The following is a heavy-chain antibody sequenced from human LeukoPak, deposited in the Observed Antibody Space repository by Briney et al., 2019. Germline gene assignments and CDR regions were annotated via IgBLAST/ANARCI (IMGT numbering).Heavy chain of an antibody. CDR2: INWSGGST. Sequence: GGSLRLSCTASGFAFDGHGMSWVRQVPGKGLEWVSGINWSGGSTGYADPLRGRFTISRDNAKNSLYLQMDSLRAEDTALYYCARAPITSPFYFDCWGQGTLVTVSS. D-gene: IGHD2-2*01. J-gene: IGHJ4*02. CDR1: GFAFDGHG. CDR3: ARAPITSPFYFDC. V-gene: IGHV3-20*04.